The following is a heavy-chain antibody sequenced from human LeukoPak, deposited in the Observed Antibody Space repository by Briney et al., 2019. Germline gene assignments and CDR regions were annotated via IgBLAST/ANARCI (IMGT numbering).Heavy chain of an antibody. CDR2: IKEDGSEK. D-gene: IGHD3-10*02. CDR1: GFTFSRYW. Sequence: GGSLRLSCAASGFTFSRYWMSWVRQTPGKGLEWVANIKEDGSEKYYVDSVKGRFTISRDNAKNSLYLQMNSLRAEDTAVYYCAELGITMIGGVWGKGTTVTISS. V-gene: IGHV3-7*01. J-gene: IGHJ6*04. CDR3: AELGITMIGGV.